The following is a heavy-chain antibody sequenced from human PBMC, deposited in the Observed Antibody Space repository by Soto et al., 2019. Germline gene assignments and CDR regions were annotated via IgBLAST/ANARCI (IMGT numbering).Heavy chain of an antibody. J-gene: IGHJ4*02. D-gene: IGHD3-10*01. CDR2: INPYNGNT. V-gene: IGHV1-18*01. Sequence: QVQLVQSGAEVKKPGASVKVSCKASGYTFTSYGISWVRQAPGQGLEWMGWINPYNGNTNYAQKLQGRVTMTTDTSTNTAYTELRSLRSEDTAVYYCARDWLGIDYWGQRTLVTVSS. CDR1: GYTFTSYG. CDR3: ARDWLGIDY.